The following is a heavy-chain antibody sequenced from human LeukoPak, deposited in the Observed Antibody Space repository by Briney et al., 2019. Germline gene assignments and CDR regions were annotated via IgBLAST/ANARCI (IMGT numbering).Heavy chain of an antibody. Sequence: PSETLSLTCTVSGYSISSGYYWGWIRQPPGRGLEWIGSIYHSGSTYYNPSLKSRVTISVDTSKNQFSLKLSSVTAADTAVYYCARREVLDYYDSSGPITPDAFDIWGQGTMVTVSS. CDR1: GYSISSGYY. V-gene: IGHV4-38-2*02. D-gene: IGHD3-22*01. CDR3: ARREVLDYYDSSGPITPDAFDI. CDR2: IYHSGST. J-gene: IGHJ3*02.